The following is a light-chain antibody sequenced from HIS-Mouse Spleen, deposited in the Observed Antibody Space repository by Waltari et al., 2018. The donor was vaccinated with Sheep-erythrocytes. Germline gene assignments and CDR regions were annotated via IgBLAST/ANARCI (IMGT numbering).Light chain of an antibody. CDR1: SSYVGSSYL. J-gene: IGLJ3*02. CDR3: CSYAGSSTPWV. CDR2: EGS. Sequence: QSALTQPASVSGSPGQSLTISCTGTSSYVGSSYLVFWYQQHPGKAPKLMIYEGSKRPSGVSNRFSGSKSGNTASLTISGLQAEDEADYYCCSYAGSSTPWVFGGGTKLTVL. V-gene: IGLV2-23*01.